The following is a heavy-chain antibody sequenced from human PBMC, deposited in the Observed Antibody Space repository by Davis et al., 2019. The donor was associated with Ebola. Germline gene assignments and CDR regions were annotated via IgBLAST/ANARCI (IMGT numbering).Heavy chain of an antibody. V-gene: IGHV5-51*01. CDR2: IYTGDSDT. J-gene: IGHJ3*02. CDR1: DNTFTNYW. Sequence: GESLKISCKGSDNTFTNYWIGWVRQMPGKGLEWMGLIYTGDSDTRYSPSFRGQVTISADKSIRTAYLQWSSLKASDTAIYFCASLRRTITGMDDGFDIWGQGTKVTVSS. CDR3: ASLRRTITGMDDGFDI. D-gene: IGHD1-20*01.